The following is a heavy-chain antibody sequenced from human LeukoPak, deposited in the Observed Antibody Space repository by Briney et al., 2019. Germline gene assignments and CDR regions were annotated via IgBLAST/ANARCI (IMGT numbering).Heavy chain of an antibody. Sequence: GGSLRLSCAVSGFTVSGDYMSWVRQAPGKGLEWVSVMYTGGATYYADSVKGRFTISRDNSKNTLYLQMNSLTVEDTAVYYCARHDWFDPWGHGTLVTVSS. CDR3: ARHDWFDP. D-gene: IGHD3-3*01. J-gene: IGHJ5*02. CDR2: MYTGGAT. V-gene: IGHV3-53*01. CDR1: GFTVSGDY.